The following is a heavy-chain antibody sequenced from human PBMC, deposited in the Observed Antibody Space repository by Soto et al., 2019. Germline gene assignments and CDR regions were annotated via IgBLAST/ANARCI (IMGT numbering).Heavy chain of an antibody. V-gene: IGHV1-46*03. D-gene: IGHD3-10*01. CDR3: ARARSLGKRFDP. J-gene: IGHJ5*02. CDR1: GYTFTSYY. CDR2: INPSGGST. Sequence: QVQLVQSGAEVKKPGASVKVSCKASGYTFTSYYMHWVRQAPGQGLEWMGIINPSGGSTSHAQKFQGRVTMTRDTSTSTVYMELSSLRSEDTAVYYCARARSLGKRFDPWGQGTLVTVSS.